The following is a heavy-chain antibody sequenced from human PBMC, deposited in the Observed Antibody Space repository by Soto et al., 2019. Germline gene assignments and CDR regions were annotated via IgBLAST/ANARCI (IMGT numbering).Heavy chain of an antibody. CDR2: IYSRGTT. CDR3: ATGRIYRGLEV. J-gene: IGHJ6*01. CDR1: VVTISSYY. Sequence: SETLSLTCSFSVVTISSYYWSCIRQPPGKGLEWIGYIYSRGTTSYNPSLKSRATILVDTSKNQFSLRLTSVTATDTAVYYCATGRIYRGLEVWGQGTTVTVSS. V-gene: IGHV4-59*12. D-gene: IGHD2-2*02.